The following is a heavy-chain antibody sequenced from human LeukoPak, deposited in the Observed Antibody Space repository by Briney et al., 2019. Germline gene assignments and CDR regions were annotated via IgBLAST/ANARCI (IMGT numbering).Heavy chain of an antibody. Sequence: SVKVSCKASGYTFTGYYMHWVRQAPGQGLEWMGGIIPFFGTTNYAQNFQGRVTITADESTSTAYMELSSLRSEDTAVYYCARDRSGRTYYYYYGMHVWGQGTTVTVSS. CDR2: IIPFFGTT. D-gene: IGHD1-26*01. CDR1: GYTFTGYY. CDR3: ARDRSGRTYYYYYGMHV. J-gene: IGHJ6*02. V-gene: IGHV1-69*13.